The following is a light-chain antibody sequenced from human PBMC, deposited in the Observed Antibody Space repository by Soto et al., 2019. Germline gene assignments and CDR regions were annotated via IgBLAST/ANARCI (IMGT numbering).Light chain of an antibody. CDR2: GNS. J-gene: IGLJ3*02. CDR3: QSYDSSLSGWV. CDR1: SSNIGAGYD. V-gene: IGLV1-40*01. Sequence: QSVLTQPPSVSGAPGQRGTISCTGSSSNIGAGYDVHWYQQLPGTAPKLLIYGNSNRPSGVPDRFSGSKSGTSASLAITGLRAEDEADYDCQSYDSSLSGWVFGGGTTLTVL.